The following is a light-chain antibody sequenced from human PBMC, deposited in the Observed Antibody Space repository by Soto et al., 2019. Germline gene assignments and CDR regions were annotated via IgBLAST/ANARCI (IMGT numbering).Light chain of an antibody. V-gene: IGKV3-15*01. J-gene: IGKJ1*01. Sequence: EIVLTQSPGTLSLSPGERATLSCRASQIVSSSYLAWYQQKPGQAPRLLIYGASTRATGIPARFSGSGSGTEFTLTISSLKSEDFAVYYCQQYNNWPQKFGKGTKVDSK. CDR3: QQYNNWPQK. CDR2: GAS. CDR1: QIVSSSY.